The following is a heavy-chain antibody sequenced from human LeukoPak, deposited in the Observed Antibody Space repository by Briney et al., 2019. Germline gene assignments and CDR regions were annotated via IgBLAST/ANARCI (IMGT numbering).Heavy chain of an antibody. V-gene: IGHV3-23*01. J-gene: IGHJ4*02. CDR3: AKKIDSGSYPLDY. CDR2: ISGSGETT. D-gene: IGHD3-10*01. CDR1: GFTFSSFS. Sequence: GGSLRLSCAASGFTFSSFSMSWVRQAPGKGLEWVAVISGSGETTFYADSVRGRFTISRDNSKSTLYLQMTSLRAEDTGVYYCAKKIDSGSYPLDYWGQGTLVTISS.